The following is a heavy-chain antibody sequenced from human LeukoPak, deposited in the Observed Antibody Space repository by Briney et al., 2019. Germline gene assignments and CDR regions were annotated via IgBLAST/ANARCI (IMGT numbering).Heavy chain of an antibody. D-gene: IGHD2-2*01. CDR1: GGSISRYY. V-gene: IGHV4-59*01. J-gene: IGHJ6*03. CDR3: ASTNFPDCSSTSCYRSYYYMDV. CDR2: ISYSGSP. Sequence: NPSETLSLTCTVSGGSISRYYWIWIRQPPGKGLEWIGYISYSGSPNYNPSLKSRVTISVDTSKNQFSLKLSSVTAADTAVYYCASTNFPDCSSTSCYRSYYYMDVWGKGTTVTISS.